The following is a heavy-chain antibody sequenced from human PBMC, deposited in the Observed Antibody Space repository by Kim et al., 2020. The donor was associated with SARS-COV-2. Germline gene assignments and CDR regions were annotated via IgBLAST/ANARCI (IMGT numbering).Heavy chain of an antibody. V-gene: IGHV1-3*01. J-gene: IGHJ4*02. D-gene: IGHD6-19*01. Sequence: YSQKCPGRVTITRDTSASTAYMELSSLRSEDTAVYYCAREGRIAVAGLGYWGQGTLVTVSS. CDR3: AREGRIAVAGLGY.